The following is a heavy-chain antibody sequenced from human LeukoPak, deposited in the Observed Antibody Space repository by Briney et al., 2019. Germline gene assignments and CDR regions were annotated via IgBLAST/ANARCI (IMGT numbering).Heavy chain of an antibody. CDR2: IYYSGST. CDR1: GGSISSSSYY. J-gene: IGHJ4*02. Sequence: PSETLSLTCTVSGGSISSSSYYWGWIRQPPGKGLEWIGSIYYSGSTYYNPSLKSRVTISVDTSKNQFSLKLSSVTAADTAVYYCARHGGHYQSDDWGQGTLVTVSS. D-gene: IGHD2-21*01. V-gene: IGHV4-39*01. CDR3: ARHGGHYQSDD.